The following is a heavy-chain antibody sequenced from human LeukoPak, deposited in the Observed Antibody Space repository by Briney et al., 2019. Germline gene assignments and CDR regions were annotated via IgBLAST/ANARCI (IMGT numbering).Heavy chain of an antibody. D-gene: IGHD3-9*01. CDR2: ISSSGSTI. Sequence: GGSLRLSCAASGFTFSSYEMNWVRQAPGKGLEWVSYISSSGSTIYYADSVKGRFTISRDNAKNSLYLQMNSLRAEDTAVYYCARDRYPWFDPWGQGTLVTVSS. J-gene: IGHJ5*02. V-gene: IGHV3-48*03. CDR3: ARDRYPWFDP. CDR1: GFTFSSYE.